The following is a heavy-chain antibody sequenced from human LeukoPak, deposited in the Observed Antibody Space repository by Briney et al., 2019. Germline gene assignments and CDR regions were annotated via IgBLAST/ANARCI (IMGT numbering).Heavy chain of an antibody. CDR3: AKDFFRNSHGYCAFDT. J-gene: IGHJ3*02. D-gene: IGHD5-18*01. V-gene: IGHV3-30*18. CDR1: GFTFSSYA. Sequence: PGGSLRLSCAASGFTFSSYAMHWVRQAPGKGLEWVTVISYDGSNKDYADSVKGRFTISRDTSMNTLYLQMNSLRAEDTAVYYCAKDFFRNSHGYCAFDTWGQGTMVTVSS. CDR2: ISYDGSNK.